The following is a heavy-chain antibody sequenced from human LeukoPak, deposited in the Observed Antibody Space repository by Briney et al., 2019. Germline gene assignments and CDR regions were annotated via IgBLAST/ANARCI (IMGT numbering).Heavy chain of an antibody. CDR1: GFTFSSYA. CDR2: IYSGGST. Sequence: GGSLRLSCAASGFTFSSYAMSWVRQAPGKGLEWVSVIYSGGSTYYADSVKGRFTISRDNSKNTLYLQMNSLRAEDTAVYYCASGVDTAMAPDFDYWGQGTLVTVSS. CDR3: ASGVDTAMAPDFDY. D-gene: IGHD5-18*01. V-gene: IGHV3-66*01. J-gene: IGHJ4*02.